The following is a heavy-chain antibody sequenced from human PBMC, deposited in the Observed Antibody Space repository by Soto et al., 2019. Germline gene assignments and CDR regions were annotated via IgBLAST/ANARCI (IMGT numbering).Heavy chain of an antibody. V-gene: IGHV1-24*01. CDR2: FDPEDGET. D-gene: IGHD3-3*01. CDR3: ATVVTAYYAFWSGYKTRYNCLDP. J-gene: IGHJ5*02. Sequence: ASVKVSCKVSGYTLTELSMHWVRQAPGKGLEWMGGFDPEDGETIYAQKFQGRVTMTEDTSTDTAYMELSSLRSEDTAVYYCATVVTAYYAFWSGYKTRYNCLDPWGQGSRVTVYS. CDR1: GYTLTELS.